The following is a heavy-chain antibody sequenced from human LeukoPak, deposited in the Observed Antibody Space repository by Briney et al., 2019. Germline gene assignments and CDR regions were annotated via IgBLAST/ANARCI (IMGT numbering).Heavy chain of an antibody. CDR1: GGSISSSSYY. CDR3: ARADSSSWYDS. D-gene: IGHD6-13*01. V-gene: IGHV4-31*03. J-gene: IGHJ5*01. Sequence: SETLSLTCTVSGGSISSSSYYWGWIRQHPGKGLEWIGYIYYSGSTYYNPSLKSRVTISVDTSKNQFSLKLSSVTAADTAVYYCARADSSSWYDSWGQGTLVTVSS. CDR2: IYYSGST.